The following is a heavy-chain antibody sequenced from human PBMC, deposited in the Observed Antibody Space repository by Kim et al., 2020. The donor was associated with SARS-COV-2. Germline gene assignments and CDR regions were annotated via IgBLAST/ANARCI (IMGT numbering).Heavy chain of an antibody. D-gene: IGHD3-10*01. CDR2: INHSGST. CDR1: GGSFSGYY. V-gene: IGHV4-34*01. J-gene: IGHJ6*01. CDR3: ARGSWYYGSGIYYYYGMD. Sequence: SETLSLTCAVYGGSFSGYYWSWIRQPPGKGLEWIGEINHSGSTNYNPSLKSRVTISVDTSKNQFSLKLSSVTAADTAVYYCARGSWYYGSGIYYYYGMD.